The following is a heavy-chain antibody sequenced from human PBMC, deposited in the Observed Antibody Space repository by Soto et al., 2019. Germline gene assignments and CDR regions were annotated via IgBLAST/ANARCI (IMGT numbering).Heavy chain of an antibody. CDR2: IYYSGST. J-gene: IGHJ4*02. CDR3: ARESGYCYDRRGYYNFEY. V-gene: IGHV4-61*01. CDR1: VGSVSSGSYY. D-gene: IGHD3-22*01. Sequence: SETLSLTCTFSVGSVSSGSYYWSWIRQPPWKGLEWIGYIYYSGSTNYNPSLKSRVTISVDTSKNQFSLKLSSVTAADTAVYYCARESGYCYDRRGYYNFEYWGQGTLSIVS.